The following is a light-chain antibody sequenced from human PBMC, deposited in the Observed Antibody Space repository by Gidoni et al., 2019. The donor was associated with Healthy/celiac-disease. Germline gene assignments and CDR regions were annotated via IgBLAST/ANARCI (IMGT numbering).Light chain of an antibody. CDR1: QDSSHY. Sequence: DIQMNQSPSSLSASVGDRVTITCQASQDSSHYLNWYQQKPGKAPKLLIYDASNLETGVPSRFSGSGSGTDFTFTISSLQPEDIATYYCQQYDNLPLTFGGGTKVEIK. CDR3: QQYDNLPLT. V-gene: IGKV1-33*01. CDR2: DAS. J-gene: IGKJ4*01.